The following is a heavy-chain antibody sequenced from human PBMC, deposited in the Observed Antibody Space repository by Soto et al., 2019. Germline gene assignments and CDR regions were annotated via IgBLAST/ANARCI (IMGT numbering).Heavy chain of an antibody. Sequence: GGSLRLSCGASGCTFTNYALSWVRQAPGKGLEWVSSISGSGTDTKYADSVKGRSTISRDNSKNTVYLQVNSLRGEDTAVYYCAKNCGGNCYSTSRIVFQHWGQGTQVTVSS. D-gene: IGHD2-21*01. J-gene: IGHJ1*01. V-gene: IGHV3-23*01. CDR2: ISGSGTDT. CDR3: AKNCGGNCYSTSRIVFQH. CDR1: GCTFTNYA.